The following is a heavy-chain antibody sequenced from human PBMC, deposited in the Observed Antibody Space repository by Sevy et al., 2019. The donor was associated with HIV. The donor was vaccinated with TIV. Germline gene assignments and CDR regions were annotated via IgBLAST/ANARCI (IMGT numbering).Heavy chain of an antibody. V-gene: IGHV3-43*01. D-gene: IGHD6-19*01. CDR3: AKMARGWYYFDY. CDR1: GFTFDDYT. J-gene: IGHJ4*02. CDR2: ISWDGGST. Sequence: GGSLRLSCAASGFTFDDYTMHWVRQASGKGLEWVSLISWDGGSTYYADSVKGRFTISRDNSKNSLYLQMNSLRTEDTALYYCAKMARGWYYFDYWGQGTLVTVSS.